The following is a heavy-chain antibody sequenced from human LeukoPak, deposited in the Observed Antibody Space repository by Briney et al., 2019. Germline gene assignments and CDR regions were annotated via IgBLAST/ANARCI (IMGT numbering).Heavy chain of an antibody. J-gene: IGHJ4*02. CDR3: AKDKSTSFYGGFDY. V-gene: IGHV3-30*18. D-gene: IGHD4/OR15-4a*01. CDR1: GFTFSSYG. CDR2: ISYDGSNK. Sequence: GGSLRLSCAASGFTFSSYGMHWVRQAPGKGLEWVAVISYDGSNKHYADSVKGRFTISRDNSKNTLYLQMNSLRAEDTAVYYCAKDKSTSFYGGFDYWGQGTLVTVSS.